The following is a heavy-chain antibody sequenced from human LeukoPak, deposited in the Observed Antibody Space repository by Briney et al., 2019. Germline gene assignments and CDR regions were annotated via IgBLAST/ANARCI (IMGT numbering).Heavy chain of an antibody. V-gene: IGHV3-23*01. CDR3: TKDVRGGDRFVKTNDH. Sequence: PGGSLRLSCAASGLTFTIYGMHWVRQAPGKGLEWVSTISGSGDVTYYADSVKGRFTISRDNSKNTLYLRMNSLRAEDTAVYYCTKDVRGGDRFVKTNDHWGQGTLVTVSS. D-gene: IGHD2/OR15-2a*01. CDR2: ISGSGDVT. J-gene: IGHJ4*02. CDR1: GLTFTIYG.